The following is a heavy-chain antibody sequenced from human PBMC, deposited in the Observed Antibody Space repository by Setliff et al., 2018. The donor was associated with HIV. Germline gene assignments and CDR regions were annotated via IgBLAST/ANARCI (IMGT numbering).Heavy chain of an antibody. Sequence: GASVKVSCKASGYTFIAYGISWVRRAPGQGLEWMGWIGPYNDRTEYEQKFQGRVTLSLDTSKNQFSLELTSVTAADTAVYYCARHDCGGDCSINWFDPWGQGTLVTVSS. CDR2: IGPYNDRT. V-gene: IGHV1-18*01. CDR1: GYTFIAYG. J-gene: IGHJ5*02. CDR3: ARHDCGGDCSINWFDP. D-gene: IGHD2-21*02.